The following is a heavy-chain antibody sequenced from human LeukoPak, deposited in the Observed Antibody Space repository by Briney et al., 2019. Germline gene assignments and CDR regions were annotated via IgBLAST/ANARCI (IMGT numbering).Heavy chain of an antibody. Sequence: SETLSLTCTVSGGSIGTYYWSWIRQPPEKGLEWIGFIDYSGNTNYNPSLKDRVTLSIDTSKNQFSLKLYSVTATDTAVYYCARDINHNLMVRGVMDWFDPWGQGTLVTVSS. CDR3: ARDINHNLMVRGVMDWFDP. D-gene: IGHD3-10*01. J-gene: IGHJ5*02. CDR1: GGSIGTYY. V-gene: IGHV4-59*01. CDR2: IDYSGNT.